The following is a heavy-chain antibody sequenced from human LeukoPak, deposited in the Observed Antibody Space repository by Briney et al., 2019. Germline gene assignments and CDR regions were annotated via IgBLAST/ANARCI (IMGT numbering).Heavy chain of an antibody. J-gene: IGHJ6*03. CDR2: IYYSGST. V-gene: IGHV4-59*01. D-gene: IGHD4-17*01. Sequence: PSETLSLTCTVSGGSISSYYWSWIRQPPGKGLEWIGYIYYSGSTNYNPPHKSRVTISVDTSKNQFSLNLSSVTAADTAVYYCAGMTVTTDYYYMDVWGKGTTVTVSS. CDR3: AGMTVTTDYYYMDV. CDR1: GGSISSYY.